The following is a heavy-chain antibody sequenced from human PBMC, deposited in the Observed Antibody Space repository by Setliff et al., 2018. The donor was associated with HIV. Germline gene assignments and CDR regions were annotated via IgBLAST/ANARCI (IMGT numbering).Heavy chain of an antibody. Sequence: PGESLKISCAASGFSFSTYTMNWVRQAPGKGLEWVSSISSTSSRYVYYAHSVEGRFTISTDSAKKSLDLQMNSLRAEDTAVYYCARGRGGSGRDGHTLDKWGQGTLVTVSS. V-gene: IGHV3-21*01. CDR1: GFSFSTYT. CDR2: ISSTSSRYV. CDR3: ARGRGGSGRDGHTLDK. D-gene: IGHD3-10*01. J-gene: IGHJ4*02.